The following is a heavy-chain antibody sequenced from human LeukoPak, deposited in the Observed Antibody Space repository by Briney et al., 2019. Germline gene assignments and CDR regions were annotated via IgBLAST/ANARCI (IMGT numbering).Heavy chain of an antibody. J-gene: IGHJ4*02. Sequence: PWASVKVSCKASGYTFTGYYMHWVRQAPGQGLEWMGWINPNSGGTNYAQKFQGWVTMTRDTSISTAYMELSSLRSEDTAVYYCANPRYDSSGYYYVDWGQGTLVTVSS. CDR2: INPNSGGT. CDR1: GYTFTGYY. D-gene: IGHD3-22*01. CDR3: ANPRYDSSGYYYVD. V-gene: IGHV1-2*04.